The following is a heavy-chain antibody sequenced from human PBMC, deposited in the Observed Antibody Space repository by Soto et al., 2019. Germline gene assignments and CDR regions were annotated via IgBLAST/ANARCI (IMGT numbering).Heavy chain of an antibody. CDR2: IIPISSTT. J-gene: IGHJ6*02. V-gene: IGHV1-69*01. CDR3: ARGYCSGGNCYSGMDV. D-gene: IGHD2-15*01. CDR1: GGTFSTHA. Sequence: QVQLVQSGAEVKKPGSSVKVSCKASGGTFSTHAIIWVRQAPGQGLAWMGGIIPISSTTYYAQKFQGRVTLTAEDFSTTAYMELSSLSSEDTAVYYCARGYCSGGNCYSGMDVWGQGTTVTVSS.